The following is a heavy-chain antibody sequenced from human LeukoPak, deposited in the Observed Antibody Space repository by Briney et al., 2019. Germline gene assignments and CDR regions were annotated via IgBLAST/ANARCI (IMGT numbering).Heavy chain of an antibody. J-gene: IGHJ5*02. Sequence: GGSLRLSCAASGFTFSNYAMTWVRQAPGKGLEWVSAIYTTGGRTYYADSVKGRLTISRDNSKNTLYLQMDTLRAEDTAVYYCANINQWLVRNWFDPRGQGTLVTVSS. V-gene: IGHV3-23*01. D-gene: IGHD6-19*01. CDR1: GFTFSNYA. CDR3: ANINQWLVRNWFDP. CDR2: IYTTGGRT.